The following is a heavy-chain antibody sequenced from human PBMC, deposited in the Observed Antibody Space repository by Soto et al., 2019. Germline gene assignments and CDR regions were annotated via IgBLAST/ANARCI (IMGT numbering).Heavy chain of an antibody. Sequence: QLQLQESGPGLVKPSETLSLTCTVSGGSISSSSYYWGWIRQPPGKGLEWIGSIYYSGSTYYNPSLKSRVTISVDTSKNQFSLKLSSVTAADTAVYYCARHLRVVPAAMPNWFDPWGQGTLVTVSS. V-gene: IGHV4-39*01. CDR2: IYYSGST. CDR3: ARHLRVVPAAMPNWFDP. D-gene: IGHD2-2*01. J-gene: IGHJ5*02. CDR1: GGSISSSSYY.